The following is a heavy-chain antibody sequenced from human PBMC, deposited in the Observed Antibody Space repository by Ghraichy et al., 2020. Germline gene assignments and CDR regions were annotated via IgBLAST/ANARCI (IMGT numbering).Heavy chain of an antibody. CDR2: IYHSGST. J-gene: IGHJ6*02. CDR3: ARGGGIAARPVTTGLYYYGMDV. Sequence: SETLSLTCAVSGGSISSGGYSWSWIRQPPGKGLEWIGYIYHSGSTYYNPSLKSRVTISVDRSKNQFSLKLSSVTAADTAVYYCARGGGIAARPVTTGLYYYGMDVWGQGTTVTVSS. D-gene: IGHD6-6*01. CDR1: GGSISSGGYS. V-gene: IGHV4-30-2*01.